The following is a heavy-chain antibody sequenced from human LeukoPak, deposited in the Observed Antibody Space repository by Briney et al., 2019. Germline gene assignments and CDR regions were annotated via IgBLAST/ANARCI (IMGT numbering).Heavy chain of an antibody. CDR3: AADSGSDDAFDI. D-gene: IGHD6-13*01. CDR2: IVVGSGNT. Sequence: SVKVSCKASGFTFTNFSMQWVRQARGQRLEWIGWIVVGSGNTNYAQKFQERVTITRDMSTSTAYMELSSLRSEDTAVYYCAADSGSDDAFDIWGQGTVVTVSS. J-gene: IGHJ3*02. V-gene: IGHV1-58*02. CDR1: GFTFTNFS.